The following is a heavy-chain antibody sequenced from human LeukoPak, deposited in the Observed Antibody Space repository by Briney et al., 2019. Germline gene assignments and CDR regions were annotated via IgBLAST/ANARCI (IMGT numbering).Heavy chain of an antibody. V-gene: IGHV4-31*03. D-gene: IGHD4-17*01. CDR1: GGSISSGGYY. Sequence: SQTLSLTCTVSGGSISSGGYYCSWIRQHPGKGLEWIGYIYYSGSTYYNPSLKSRVTISVDTSKNQFSLKLSSVTAADTAVYYCARDYHGAGSSNWFDPWGQGTLVTVSS. CDR2: IYYSGST. CDR3: ARDYHGAGSSNWFDP. J-gene: IGHJ5*02.